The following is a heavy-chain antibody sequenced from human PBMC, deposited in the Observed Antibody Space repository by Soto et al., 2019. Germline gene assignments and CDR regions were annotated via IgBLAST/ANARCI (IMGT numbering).Heavy chain of an antibody. Sequence: DVQLLESGGGLVQPGGSLTLSCAASRFTFSDFAMSWVRQAPGKGLEWVSSIGGGGSDTDYADSVKGRFTISRDNSKNTLYLQMDSLRDEDTAVYYCAKDAVPYNGKWDWFDSWGQGTLVIVSS. J-gene: IGHJ5*01. CDR2: IGGGGSDT. CDR3: AKDAVPYNGKWDWFDS. V-gene: IGHV3-23*01. CDR1: RFTFSDFA. D-gene: IGHD1-20*01.